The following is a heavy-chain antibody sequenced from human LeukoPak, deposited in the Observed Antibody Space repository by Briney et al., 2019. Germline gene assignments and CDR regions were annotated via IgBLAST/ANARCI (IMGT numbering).Heavy chain of an antibody. CDR3: ARAAHWTTLLGY. V-gene: IGHV3-74*01. CDR1: GFTLSGYW. D-gene: IGHD3/OR15-3a*01. J-gene: IGHJ4*02. Sequence: GGSLRLSCAASGFTLSGYWMYWVRQVPGKGLLWISRISHHGTTTDYADPVKGRFTISRDIAENTLYLQMDSLRVDDTAVYYCARAAHWTTLLGYWGQGTLVTVSS. CDR2: ISHHGTTT.